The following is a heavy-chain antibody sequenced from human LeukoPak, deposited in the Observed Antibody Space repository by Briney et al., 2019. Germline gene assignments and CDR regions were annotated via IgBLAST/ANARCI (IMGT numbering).Heavy chain of an antibody. CDR3: ARDRWVAAAGPPFDY. Sequence: GGSLRLSCAASGFTFSSYSMNWVRQAPGKGLERVSSISSSSSYIYYADSVKGRFTISRDNAKNSLYLQMNSLRAEDTAVYYCARDRWVAAAGPPFDYWGQGTLVTVSS. CDR1: GFTFSSYS. V-gene: IGHV3-21*01. J-gene: IGHJ4*02. D-gene: IGHD6-13*01. CDR2: ISSSSSYI.